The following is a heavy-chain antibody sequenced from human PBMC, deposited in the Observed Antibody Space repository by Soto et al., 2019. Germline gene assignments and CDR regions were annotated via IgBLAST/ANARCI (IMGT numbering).Heavy chain of an antibody. CDR3: ARVPYCGGDCSSWFDH. J-gene: IGHJ5*02. CDR2: IIPIFGTA. Sequence: SVKVSCKASVGTFSSYAISWVRQAPGQGLEWMGGIIPIFGTANYAQKFQGRVTITADESTSTAYMELSSLRSEDTAVYYCARVPYCGGDCSSWFDHSGQGTLVTVSS. D-gene: IGHD2-21*02. V-gene: IGHV1-69*13. CDR1: VGTFSSYA.